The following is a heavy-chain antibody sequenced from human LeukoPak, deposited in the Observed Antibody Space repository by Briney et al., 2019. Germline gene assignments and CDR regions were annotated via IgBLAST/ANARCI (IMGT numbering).Heavy chain of an antibody. V-gene: IGHV3-20*04. CDR1: GFTFDDYG. CDR3: YPTFWGGVPPHDY. CDR2: INWNGGST. D-gene: IGHD3-16*01. Sequence: GGSLRLSCAASGFTFDDYGVSWVRQAPGKGLEWVSGINWNGGSTGYADSVKGRFTISRDNAKNSLYLQMNSLRAEDTALYYCYPTFWGGVPPHDYWGQGTLATVSS. J-gene: IGHJ4*02.